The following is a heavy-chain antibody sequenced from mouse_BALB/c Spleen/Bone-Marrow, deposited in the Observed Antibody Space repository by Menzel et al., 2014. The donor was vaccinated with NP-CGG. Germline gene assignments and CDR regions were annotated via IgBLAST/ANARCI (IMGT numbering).Heavy chain of an antibody. CDR3: ARVTSSAVGAMDY. V-gene: IGHV2-9*02. J-gene: IGHJ4*01. CDR1: GFSLTNYG. CDR2: IWAGGST. D-gene: IGHD3-2*02. Sequence: VMLVESGPGLVAPSQSLSITCTVSGFSLTNYGVHWGRQPPGKGLEWLGVIWAGGSTNYNSALMSRLSISKDKSKSQVFLKMISLQTDDTPMYYCARVTSSAVGAMDYWGQGTSVTVSS.